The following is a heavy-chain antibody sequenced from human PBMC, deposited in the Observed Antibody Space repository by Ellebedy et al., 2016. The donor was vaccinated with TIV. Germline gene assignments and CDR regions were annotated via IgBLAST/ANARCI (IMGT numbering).Heavy chain of an antibody. V-gene: IGHV3-33*03. Sequence: GESLKISCAASGVMMTGYGMHWVRQAPGKGLEWVADILYDGSNKFYADSVKGRSTISRDSSKNTVYLQMNSLRVEDTAVYYCTSSEGGNGFDPWGQGTLVTVSS. J-gene: IGHJ5*02. CDR1: GVMMTGYG. CDR3: TSSEGGNGFDP. D-gene: IGHD3-10*01. CDR2: ILYDGSNK.